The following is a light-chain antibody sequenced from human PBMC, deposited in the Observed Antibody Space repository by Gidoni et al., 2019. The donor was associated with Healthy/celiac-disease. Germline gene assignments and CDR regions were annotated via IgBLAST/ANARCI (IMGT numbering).Light chain of an antibody. V-gene: IGLV2-14*01. CDR1: SSDVGGYNY. J-gene: IGLJ2*01. CDR3: SSYTSSSTPRV. Sequence: QSALTQPASVPGSPGQPITISCTGTSSDVGGYNYVSWYQQHPGKAPKLMIYEVSNRPSGVSNRFSGSKSGNTASLTISGLQAEDEADYYCSSYTSSSTPRVFGGGTKLTVL. CDR2: EVS.